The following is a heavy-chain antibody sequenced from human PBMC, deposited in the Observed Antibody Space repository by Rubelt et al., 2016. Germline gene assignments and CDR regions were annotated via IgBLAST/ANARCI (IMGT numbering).Heavy chain of an antibody. CDR3: ASGYCSGGSCYSFDY. J-gene: IGHJ4*02. V-gene: IGHV1-69*01. CDR2: IIPIFGTA. Sequence: WMGGIIPIFGTANYAQKFQGRVTITADESTSTAYMELSSLRSEDTAVYYCASGYCSGGSCYSFDYWGQGTLVTVSS. D-gene: IGHD2-15*01.